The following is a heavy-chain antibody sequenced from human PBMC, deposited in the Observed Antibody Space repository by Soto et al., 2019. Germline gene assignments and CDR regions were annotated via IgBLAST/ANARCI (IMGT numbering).Heavy chain of an antibody. D-gene: IGHD6-6*01. V-gene: IGHV2-5*02. CDR3: AHVTGIAARPGWFDP. CDR1: GFSLSTSGVG. J-gene: IGHJ5*02. CDR2: IYWDDDK. Sequence: SGPTLVNPTQTLTLTCTFSGFSLSTSGVGVGWIRQPPGKALEWLALIYWDDDKGYSPSLKSRVTITKDTSKNQVVLTMTNMDPLDTATYYCAHVTGIAARPGWFDPWGQGTLVTVSS.